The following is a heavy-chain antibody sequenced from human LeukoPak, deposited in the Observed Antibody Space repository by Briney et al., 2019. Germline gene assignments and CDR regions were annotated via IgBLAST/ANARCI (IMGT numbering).Heavy chain of an antibody. CDR1: GYTFNKYA. CDR3: TLGSY. J-gene: IGHJ4*02. Sequence: ASVKVSCKASGYTFNKYAINWVRQAPGQGLEWMGWIITNTGNPSYGRDFTGRFAFSLDTSVNSAFLQINNLKAEDTAFYYCTLGSYWGQGTLVTVSS. CDR2: IITNTGNP. D-gene: IGHD3-10*01. V-gene: IGHV7-4-1*02.